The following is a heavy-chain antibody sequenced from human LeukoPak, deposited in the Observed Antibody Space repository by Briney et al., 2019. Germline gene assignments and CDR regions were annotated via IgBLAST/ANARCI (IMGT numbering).Heavy chain of an antibody. CDR2: IYHSGST. J-gene: IGHJ4*02. D-gene: IGHD6-13*01. V-gene: IGHV4-4*02. CDR3: ARDSIAAAGVPDY. CDR1: GGSISSSNW. Sequence: SGTLSLTCAVSGGSISSSNWWSWVRQPPGKGLEWSGEIYHSGSTNYNPSLKSRVTISVDKSKNQFSLKLSSVTAADTAVYYCARDSIAAAGVPDYWGQGTLVTVSS.